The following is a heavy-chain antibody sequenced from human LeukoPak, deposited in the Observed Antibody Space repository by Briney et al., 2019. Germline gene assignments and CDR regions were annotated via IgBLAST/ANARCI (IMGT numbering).Heavy chain of an antibody. CDR1: GYTFTGYY. J-gene: IGHJ6*02. D-gene: IGHD3-9*01. CDR2: INPNSGGT. CDR3: ARRDILTGYYQPPYYYYYRMDV. V-gene: IGHV1-2*02. Sequence: GASVKVSCKASGYTFTGYYMHWVRQAPGQGLEWMGWINPNSGGTNYAQKFQGRVTMTRDTSISTAYMELSRLRSDDTAVYYCARRDILTGYYQPPYYYYYRMDVWGQGTTVTVSS.